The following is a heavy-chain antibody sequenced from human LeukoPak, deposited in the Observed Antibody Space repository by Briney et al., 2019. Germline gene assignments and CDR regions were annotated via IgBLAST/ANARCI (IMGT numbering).Heavy chain of an antibody. J-gene: IGHJ4*02. D-gene: IGHD6-13*01. CDR2: VYYNGGT. Sequence: PSETLSLTCTVSGGSISPYYWSWTRQPPGKGLEWIGYVYYNGGTNYNASLKSRVTISVDTSKNQFSLRLSSVTAADTAVYYCARQGRYMAAANTPNFDYWGQGILVTVSS. CDR3: ARQGRYMAAANTPNFDY. CDR1: GGSISPYY. V-gene: IGHV4-59*08.